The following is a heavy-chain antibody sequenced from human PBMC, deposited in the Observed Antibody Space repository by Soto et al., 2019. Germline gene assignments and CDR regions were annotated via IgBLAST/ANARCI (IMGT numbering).Heavy chain of an antibody. J-gene: IGHJ5*02. CDR1: GGSIRSSTYY. Sequence: QLQLQESGPGLVKPSETLSLTCTVSGGSIRSSTYYWGWIRQPPGKGLEWIGSTFYSGSTYYNPSLDSRVTMSVDTSKNQFSLQLNAETAADTAVYYCGRWGIHLNIWFDPWGQGTQVTVSS. CDR3: GRWGIHLNIWFDP. V-gene: IGHV4-39*01. D-gene: IGHD6-13*01. CDR2: TFYSGST.